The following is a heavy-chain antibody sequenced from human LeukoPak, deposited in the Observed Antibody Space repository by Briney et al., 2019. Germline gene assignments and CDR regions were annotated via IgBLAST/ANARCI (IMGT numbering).Heavy chain of an antibody. CDR1: GFTFSSYA. Sequence: PGGSLRLSCVASGFTFSSYAMSWVRQAPGKGLEWVSAISGSGGSTYYADSVKGRFTISRDNSKNTLYLQMNSLRAEDTAVYYCAKDLRLLYYDFWSGSYGMDVWGQGTTVTVSS. V-gene: IGHV3-23*01. CDR3: AKDLRLLYYDFWSGSYGMDV. D-gene: IGHD3-3*01. J-gene: IGHJ6*02. CDR2: ISGSGGST.